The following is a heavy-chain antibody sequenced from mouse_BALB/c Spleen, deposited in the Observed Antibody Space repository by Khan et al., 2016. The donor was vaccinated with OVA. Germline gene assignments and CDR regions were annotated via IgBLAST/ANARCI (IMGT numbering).Heavy chain of an antibody. V-gene: IGHV1S137*01. D-gene: IGHD4-1*01. CDR1: GYTFTDYA. CDR3: ARLTPY. CDR2: INPHTGYA. J-gene: IGHJ3*01. Sequence: QVQLKQSGPEVVRPGVSVKISCKGSGYTFTDYAVHWVKQSHAKSLEWIGVINPHTGYANYNQKFKGKATMTVDKSSSTAYMELARLTSEDSAINVCARLTPYWGQGTLVTVSA.